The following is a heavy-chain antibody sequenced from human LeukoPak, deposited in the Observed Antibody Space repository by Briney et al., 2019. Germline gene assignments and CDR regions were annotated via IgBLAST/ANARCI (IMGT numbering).Heavy chain of an antibody. V-gene: IGHV4-31*03. CDR2: IYYSGST. D-gene: IGHD6-19*01. Sequence: PSETLSLTCTVSGGSISSGDYYWSWIRQPPGKGLEWIGYIYYSGSTYYNPSLKSRVTISVDTSKSQFSLKLSSVTAADTAVYYCAKTYSSGWPGDYWGQGTLVTVSS. CDR1: GGSISSGDYY. J-gene: IGHJ4*02. CDR3: AKTYSSGWPGDY.